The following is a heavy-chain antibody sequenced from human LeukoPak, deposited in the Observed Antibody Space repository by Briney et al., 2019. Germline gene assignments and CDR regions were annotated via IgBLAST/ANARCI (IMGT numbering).Heavy chain of an antibody. D-gene: IGHD4-17*01. CDR2: IYYSGST. V-gene: IGHV4-59*01. CDR3: ARDQYNYGDYGPSFDP. J-gene: IGHJ5*02. Sequence: SETLSLTCTVSGGSISSYYWSWIRQPPGKGLEWIGYIYYSGSTNYNPSLKSRVTISVDTSKNQFSLKLSSVTAADTAVYYCARDQYNYGDYGPSFDPWGQGTLVTVSS. CDR1: GGSISSYY.